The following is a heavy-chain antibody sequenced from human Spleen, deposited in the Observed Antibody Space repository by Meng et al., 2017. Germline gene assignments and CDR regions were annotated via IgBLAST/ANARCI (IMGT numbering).Heavy chain of an antibody. Sequence: QVQFVRPGAEWKKPGASMKVSCKASGYSFITYAMHWVRQAPGQRLEWMGWISAANGNTKYSQKFQGRVTITRDTSANTAYMELSSLRSEDTAFYYCARTTVTGYFDYWGQGTLVTVSS. CDR2: ISAANGNT. V-gene: IGHV1-3*01. CDR3: ARTTVTGYFDY. D-gene: IGHD2-21*02. J-gene: IGHJ4*02. CDR1: GYSFITYA.